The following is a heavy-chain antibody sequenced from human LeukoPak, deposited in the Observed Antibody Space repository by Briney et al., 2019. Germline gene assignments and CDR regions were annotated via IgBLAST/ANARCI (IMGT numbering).Heavy chain of an antibody. J-gene: IGHJ6*03. CDR1: GVSISSYY. CDR3: AREIAQGYYYYMDV. D-gene: IGHD2-21*01. CDR2: IYCNGST. Sequence: SSETLSLTCTVSGVSISSYYWSWIRQAPGKGLEWIGAIYCNGSTNYNASFKRRVSISLSTSNNQFSLNLSSVTAADTAVYYCAREIAQGYYYYMDVWGKGTTVTVSS. V-gene: IGHV4-59*01.